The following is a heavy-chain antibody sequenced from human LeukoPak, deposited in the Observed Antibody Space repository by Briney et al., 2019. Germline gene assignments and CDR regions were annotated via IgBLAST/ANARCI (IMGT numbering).Heavy chain of an antibody. D-gene: IGHD3-3*01. J-gene: IGHJ4*02. CDR3: ARGDYDFWSGYPHYFDY. CDR1: GDSVSSNSAA. V-gene: IGHV6-1*01. CDR2: TYYRSKWYN. Sequence: TLSLTCAISGDSVSSNSAAWNWIRQSPSRGLEWLGRTYYRSKWYNDYAVSVKSRITINPDTSKNQFSLQLNSVTPEDTAVYYCARGDYDFWSGYPHYFDYWGQGTLVTVSS.